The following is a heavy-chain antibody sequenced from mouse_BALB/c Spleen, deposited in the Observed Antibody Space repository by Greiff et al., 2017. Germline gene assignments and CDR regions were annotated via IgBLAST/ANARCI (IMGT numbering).Heavy chain of an antibody. CDR1: GYSFTSYW. CDR2: IYPGNSDT. D-gene: IGHD1-2*01. V-gene: IGHV1-5*01. CDR3: TVTTATKGFAY. Sequence: EVQGVESGTVLARPGASVKMSCKASGYSFTSYWMHWVKQRPGQGLEWIGAIYPGNSDTSYNQKFKGKAKLTAVTSASTAYMELSSLTNEDSAVYYCTVTTATKGFAYWGQGTLVTVSA. J-gene: IGHJ3*01.